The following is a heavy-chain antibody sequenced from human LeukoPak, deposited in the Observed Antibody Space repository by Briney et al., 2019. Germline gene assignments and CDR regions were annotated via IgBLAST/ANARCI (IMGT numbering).Heavy chain of an antibody. D-gene: IGHD3-10*01. CDR2: INHSGYT. Sequence: SETLSLTCAVYGGSFSGYYWSWIRQPPGKGLEWIGEINHSGYTNYNPSLKSRVTISVDTSKKQFSLKLNSVTAADTAVYYCARIWPDLWGRGTLVTVSS. V-gene: IGHV4-34*01. J-gene: IGHJ2*01. CDR3: ARIWPDL. CDR1: GGSFSGYY.